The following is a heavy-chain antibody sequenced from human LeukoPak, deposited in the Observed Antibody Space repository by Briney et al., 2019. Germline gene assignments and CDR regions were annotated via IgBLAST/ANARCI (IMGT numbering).Heavy chain of an antibody. D-gene: IGHD3/OR15-3a*01. CDR3: ARVLAIFGLDTTDFYMDV. CDR2: TSGSI. Sequence: SETLSLTCAVSGASISSHYWSWIRQPPGKGLEWIGYTSGSISDNPSLKSRVAVSVDPSQNQVTLSLTSVTAADTAVYYCARVLAIFGLDTTDFYMDVWGKGTTVTVSS. CDR1: GASISSHY. V-gene: IGHV4-59*11. J-gene: IGHJ6*03.